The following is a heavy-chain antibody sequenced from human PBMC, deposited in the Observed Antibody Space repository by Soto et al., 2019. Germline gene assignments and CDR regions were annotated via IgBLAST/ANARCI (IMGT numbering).Heavy chain of an antibody. J-gene: IGHJ5*02. CDR3: ARGYSSSWYFARSWFDP. V-gene: IGHV4-30-2*01. CDR2: IYHSGST. Sequence: PSETLSLTCAVSGGSISSGGYSWSWIRQPPGKGLEWIGYIYHSGSTYYNPSLKSRVTISVDRSKNQFSLKLSSVTAADTAVYYCARGYSSSWYFARSWFDPWGQGTLVTVSS. D-gene: IGHD6-13*01. CDR1: GGSISSGGYS.